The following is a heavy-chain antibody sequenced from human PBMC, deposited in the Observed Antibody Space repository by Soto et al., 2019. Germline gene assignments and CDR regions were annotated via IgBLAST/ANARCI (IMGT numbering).Heavy chain of an antibody. V-gene: IGHV4-59*01. CDR1: GGSISSYY. J-gene: IGHJ4*02. CDR2: IYYSGST. CDR3: ARARGYYYGSGSYYNFDY. D-gene: IGHD3-10*01. Sequence: SETLSLTCTVSGGSISSYYWSWIRQPPGKGLEWIGYIYYSGSTNYNPSLKSRVTISVDTSKNQFSLKLSSVTAADTAVYYCARARGYYYGSGSYYNFDYWGQGTLVTVSS.